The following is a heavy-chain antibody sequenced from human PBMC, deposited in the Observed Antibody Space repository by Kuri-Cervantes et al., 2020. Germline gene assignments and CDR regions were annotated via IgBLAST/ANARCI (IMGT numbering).Heavy chain of an antibody. Sequence: GSLRLSCAVSGGSISSSNWWSWVRQPPGKGLEWIGEIYHSGSTNYNPSLKSRVTISIDTSKNQFSLKLSSVTAADTAVYYCAKTSGGGLGYSLYYGMDVWGQGTTVTVSS. V-gene: IGHV4-4*02. CDR1: GGSISSSNW. CDR3: AKTSGGGLGYSLYYGMDV. D-gene: IGHD2-15*01. J-gene: IGHJ6*02. CDR2: IYHSGST.